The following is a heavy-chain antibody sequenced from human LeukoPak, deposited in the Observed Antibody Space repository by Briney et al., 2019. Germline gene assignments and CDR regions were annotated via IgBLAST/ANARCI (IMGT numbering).Heavy chain of an antibody. CDR2: ISGSGGST. J-gene: IGHJ3*02. CDR3: APKIAVAGTGAFDI. V-gene: IGHV3-23*01. CDR1: GFILSNYA. D-gene: IGHD6-19*01. Sequence: GGSLRLSCAASGFILSNYAMSWVRQAPGKGLEWVSAISGSGGSTYYADSVKGRFTISRDNSKNTLYLQMNSPRAEDTAVYYCAPKIAVAGTGAFDIWGQGTMVTVSS.